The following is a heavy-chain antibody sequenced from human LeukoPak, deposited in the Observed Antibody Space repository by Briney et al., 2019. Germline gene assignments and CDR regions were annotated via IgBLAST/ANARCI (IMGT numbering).Heavy chain of an antibody. CDR1: GFTSSSYR. CDR3: AKDRGYSYSLDY. D-gene: IGHD5-18*01. V-gene: IGHV3-30*02. Sequence: GGSLRLSCAAPGFTSSSYRMHWVRQAPAHPPQWVAVIWYGGSNKYYADSVKGRFTISRDNSKNTLYLQMNSLRAEDTAVYYCAKDRGYSYSLDYWGQGTLVTVSS. J-gene: IGHJ4*02. CDR2: IWYGGSNK.